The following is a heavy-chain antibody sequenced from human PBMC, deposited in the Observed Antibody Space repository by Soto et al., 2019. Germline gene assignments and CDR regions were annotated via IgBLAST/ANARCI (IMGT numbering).Heavy chain of an antibody. CDR3: VGSTGMPPLDY. CDR2: FTGSGGAT. Sequence: QLLESGGGLVQRGGSVRLSSAASTFTFSSYAMSWVRQAPGKGLEWVSAFTGSGGATYYADSVKGRFAISRDNSKSTLYLQMNSLRGEDTAVYYCVGSTGMPPLDYWGQGTLVTVSS. V-gene: IGHV3-23*01. J-gene: IGHJ4*02. D-gene: IGHD5-18*01. CDR1: TFTFSSYA.